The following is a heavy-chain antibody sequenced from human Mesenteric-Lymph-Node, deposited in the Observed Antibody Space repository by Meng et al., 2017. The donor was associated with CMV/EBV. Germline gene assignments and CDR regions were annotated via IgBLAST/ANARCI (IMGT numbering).Heavy chain of an antibody. CDR2: INPNSGGT. J-gene: IGHJ6*02. V-gene: IGHV1-2*02. CDR1: GYTFTSYD. D-gene: IGHD3-10*01. Sequence: ASVKVSCKASGYTFTSYDINWVRQATGQGLEWMGWINPNSGGTNYAQKFQGRVTMTRDTSISTAYMELSRLTSDDTAVYYCARVGDGSGSYYTDHGLDVWGQGTTVTVSS. CDR3: ARVGDGSGSYYTDHGLDV.